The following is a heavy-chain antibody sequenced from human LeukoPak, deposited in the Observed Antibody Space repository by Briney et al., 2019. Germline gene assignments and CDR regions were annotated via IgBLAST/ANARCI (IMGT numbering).Heavy chain of an antibody. V-gene: IGHV3-64*01. D-gene: IGHD6-13*01. Sequence: AGGSLRLSCAASGFTFSSYAMHWVRQAPGKGLEYVSAISSNGGSTYYANSVKGRFTISRDNSKNTLYLQMGSLRAEDMAVYYCARKGIAAAGDYWGQGTLVTVSS. CDR2: ISSNGGST. J-gene: IGHJ4*02. CDR1: GFTFSSYA. CDR3: ARKGIAAAGDY.